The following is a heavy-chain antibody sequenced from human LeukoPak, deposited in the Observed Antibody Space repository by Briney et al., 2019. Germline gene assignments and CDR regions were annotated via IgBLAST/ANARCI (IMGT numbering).Heavy chain of an antibody. CDR3: ARALREIILGYLCSGGSCYTYYFDY. CDR2: MNPNSGNT. D-gene: IGHD2-15*01. V-gene: IGHV1-8*01. J-gene: IGHJ4*02. Sequence: ASVKVSCKASGYTFTSYDINWVRQATGQGLEWMGWMNPNSGNTGYAQKFQGRVTMTRNTSISTAYMELSSLRSEDTAVYYCARALREIILGYLCSGGSCYTYYFDYWGQGTLVTVSS. CDR1: GYTFTSYD.